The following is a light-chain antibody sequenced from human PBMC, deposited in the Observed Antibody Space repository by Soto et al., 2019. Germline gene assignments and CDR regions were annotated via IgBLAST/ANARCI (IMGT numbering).Light chain of an antibody. J-gene: IGKJ2*01. CDR1: QNVSNW. CDR3: QQYSKEST. Sequence: DVEMTQSPSTLPTSIGDRVTINCRASQNVSNWLAWYQPKPGKAPKLLIYKASRLESGVPSRFSASGSGTDFTLTINSLQSDDFATYFCQQYSKESTFGQGTKLEIK. CDR2: KAS. V-gene: IGKV1-5*03.